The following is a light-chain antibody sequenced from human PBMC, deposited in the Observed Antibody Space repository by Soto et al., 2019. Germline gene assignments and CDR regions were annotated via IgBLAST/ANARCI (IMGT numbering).Light chain of an antibody. CDR2: GAS. CDR1: QSVRRTY. Sequence: EIVLTQSPGTLSLSPGETATLSCRASQSVRRTYLASYQQKHGQAPRLLIYGASSRATGIRDRFSGSGSGTDFTVTISRLEPEDFAVYYCQQYGSTPPKTFGQGTKVESK. V-gene: IGKV3-20*01. CDR3: QQYGSTPPKT. J-gene: IGKJ1*01.